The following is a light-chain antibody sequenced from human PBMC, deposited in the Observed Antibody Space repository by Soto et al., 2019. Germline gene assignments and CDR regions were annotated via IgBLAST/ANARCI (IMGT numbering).Light chain of an antibody. Sequence: IQSTKSPSSLSASVGDRVTITCRASQSISNWLAWYQQKPGKDPNLLIYDASRLQSGVPSRFSGSGGGTDFTLSISSVQPEDFATYFCQQSYMDPITFGQGTRLEL. J-gene: IGKJ5*01. CDR1: QSISNW. CDR2: DAS. V-gene: IGKV1-39*01. CDR3: QQSYMDPIT.